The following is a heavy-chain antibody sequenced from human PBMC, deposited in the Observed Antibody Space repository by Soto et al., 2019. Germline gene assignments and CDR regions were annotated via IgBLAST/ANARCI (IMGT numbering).Heavy chain of an antibody. Sequence: SETLSLPGLVSGCSVGSGAYYWSRIRQPPGSALEWIGYIQYSGDTNYNSSLKSRVTISVDRSRNRFSLKLTSVTAADTAFYYCARHDYADRTFDLWGQGTKVTVSS. CDR3: ARHDYADRTFDL. J-gene: IGHJ3*01. CDR2: IQYSGDT. D-gene: IGHD5-12*01. CDR1: GCSVGSGAYY. V-gene: IGHV4-61*08.